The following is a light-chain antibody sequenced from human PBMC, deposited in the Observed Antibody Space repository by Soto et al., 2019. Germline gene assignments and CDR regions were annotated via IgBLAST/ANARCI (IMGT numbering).Light chain of an antibody. CDR3: QQSYSKWT. V-gene: IGKV1-39*01. Sequence: DIQMTQSPSSLSASVGDRVTITCRAKESVSSYVNWYQQKPGKAPKLLIYAASSLQSGVPARFSGSGSVTDFTLTISGQQPEDFATYYCQQSYSKWTFGQGTKVEIK. CDR1: ESVSSY. J-gene: IGKJ1*01. CDR2: AAS.